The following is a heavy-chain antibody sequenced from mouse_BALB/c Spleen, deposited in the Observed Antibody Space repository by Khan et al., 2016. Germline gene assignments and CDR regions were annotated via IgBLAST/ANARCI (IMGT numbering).Heavy chain of an antibody. CDR2: IYPIDSYT. CDR1: GYTFTSYW. Sequence: QVQLQQPGAELVRPGASVKLSCKASGYTFTSYWINWMKQRPGQGLEWIGNIYPIDSYTNYNQKFRDKATLTVVKSSSTAYMQLSSPTSEDSAIFYGTRRESTMSRGFADWGQGTLVTVSA. CDR3: TRRESTMSRGFAD. D-gene: IGHD2-4*01. V-gene: IGHV1-69*02. J-gene: IGHJ3*01.